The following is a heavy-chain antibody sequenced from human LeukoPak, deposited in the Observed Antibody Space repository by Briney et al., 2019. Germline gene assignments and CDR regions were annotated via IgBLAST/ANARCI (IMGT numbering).Heavy chain of an antibody. Sequence: PSETLSLTCTASGGSISSYYWSWIRQPPGKGLEWIGYIYYSGSINYNPSLKSRVTISVDTSKNQFSLKLNSVTAADTAVYYCARSADDSGWYYFDYWGQGSLVTVPS. CDR1: GGSISSYY. J-gene: IGHJ4*02. CDR2: IYYSGSI. D-gene: IGHD6-19*01. V-gene: IGHV4-59*08. CDR3: ARSADDSGWYYFDY.